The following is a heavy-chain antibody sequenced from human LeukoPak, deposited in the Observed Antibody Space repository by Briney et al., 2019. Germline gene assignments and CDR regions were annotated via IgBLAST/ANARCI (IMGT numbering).Heavy chain of an antibody. V-gene: IGHV1-69*01. Sequence: SVKVSCKASGGTFSSYAISWVRQAPGQGLEWMGGIIPIFGTANYAQKFQGRVTITADESTSAAYMELSSLRSEDTAVYYCARSYYDSSGYFRTYYYYGMDVWGQGTTVTVSS. CDR2: IIPIFGTA. CDR3: ARSYYDSSGYFRTYYYYGMDV. D-gene: IGHD3-22*01. CDR1: GGTFSSYA. J-gene: IGHJ6*02.